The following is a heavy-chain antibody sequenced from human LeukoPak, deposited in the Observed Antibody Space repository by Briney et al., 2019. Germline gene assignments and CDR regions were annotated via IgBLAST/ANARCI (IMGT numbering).Heavy chain of an antibody. Sequence: GGSLRLSCVVSGFNFNPYYMSWIRQAPGKGLEWISYIGLHGYPLDYADSVKGRFTISRDNAKDSLYLDMTSLTAEDTAVYYCARKDFSSGSFTYWDQGTLVTVSS. CDR3: ARKDFSSGSFTY. J-gene: IGHJ4*02. CDR1: GFNFNPYY. V-gene: IGHV3-11*04. CDR2: IGLHGYPL. D-gene: IGHD6-19*01.